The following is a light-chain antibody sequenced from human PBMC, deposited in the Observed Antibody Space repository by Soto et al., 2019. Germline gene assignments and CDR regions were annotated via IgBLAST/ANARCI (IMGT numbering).Light chain of an antibody. V-gene: IGKV3-11*01. CDR3: QQRSNWPYLT. CDR2: DAS. CDR1: QSVSGY. J-gene: IGKJ4*01. Sequence: EIVLTQSPDTLSLSPGERATLSCRACQSVSGYLGWYQQKPGQAPRLLIYDASNRAYGVPARFRGSGSGTNLTLTIASLEPEDFAVYYCQQRSNWPYLTFGGGTRV.